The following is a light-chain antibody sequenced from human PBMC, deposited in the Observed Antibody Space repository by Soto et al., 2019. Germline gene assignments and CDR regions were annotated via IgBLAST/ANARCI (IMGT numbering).Light chain of an antibody. J-gene: IGKJ4*01. CDR1: QAISSY. V-gene: IGKV1-27*01. CDR2: ATS. CDR3: HKYNHAPT. Sequence: DIQLTQSPSSLSASVGDRVTITCRASQAISSYLAWYQQKPGKVPEHLIYATSTLQSGAPSRFSGSGSGTDFTLTISSLQPEDVATYYCHKYNHAPTFGGGTKVEIK.